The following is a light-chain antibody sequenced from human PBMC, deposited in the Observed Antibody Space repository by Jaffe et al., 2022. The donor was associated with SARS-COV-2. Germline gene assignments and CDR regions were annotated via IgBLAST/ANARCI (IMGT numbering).Light chain of an antibody. CDR3: MQALQIRT. Sequence: DIVMTQSPLSLPVTPGEPASISCRSSQSLLHRNRYNYLDWYLQKPGQSPQLLIYLGSNRASGVPDRFSGSGSGTDFTLKISRVEAEDVGVYYCMQALQIRTFGRGTKVEMK. J-gene: IGKJ1*01. V-gene: IGKV2-28*01. CDR2: LGS. CDR1: QSLLHRNRYNY.